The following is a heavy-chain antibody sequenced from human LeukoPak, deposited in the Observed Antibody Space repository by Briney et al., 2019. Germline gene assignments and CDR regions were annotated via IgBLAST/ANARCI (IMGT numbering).Heavy chain of an antibody. CDR1: GFTFDDYG. CDR2: INWNGGST. CDR3: AKDDKRDYGDYAPLYYFDY. V-gene: IGHV3-20*04. J-gene: IGHJ4*02. D-gene: IGHD4-17*01. Sequence: GSLRLSCAASGFTFDDYGMRWVRQAPGKGLEWVSAINWNGGSTDYADSVKGRFTISRDNAKNSLYLQMNSLRAEDTAVYYCAKDDKRDYGDYAPLYYFDYWGQGTLVTVSS.